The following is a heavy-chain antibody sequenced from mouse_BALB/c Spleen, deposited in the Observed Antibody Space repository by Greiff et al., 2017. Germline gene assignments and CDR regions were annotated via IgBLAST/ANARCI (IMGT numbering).Heavy chain of an antibody. D-gene: IGHD1-1*01. CDR1: SYTFTDYA. V-gene: IGHV1-67*01. CDR2: ISTYYGNT. J-gene: IGHJ4*01. Sequence: VQLQESGPELVRPGVSVKISCKGSSYTFTDYAMHWVKQSHAKSLEWIGVISTYYGNTNYNQKFKGKATMTVDKSSSTAYMELARLTSEDSAVYYCARGRYYYGSTLYAMDYWGQGTSVTVSS. CDR3: ARGRYYYGSTLYAMDY.